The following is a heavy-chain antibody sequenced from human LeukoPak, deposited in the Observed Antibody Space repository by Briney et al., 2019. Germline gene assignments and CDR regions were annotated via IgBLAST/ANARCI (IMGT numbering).Heavy chain of an antibody. J-gene: IGHJ3*02. CDR1: GYTFTSYY. CDR3: ARLYGDYGDDAFDI. V-gene: IGHV1-46*01. CDR2: INPSGGST. Sequence: ASVTVSCKASGYTFTSYYMHWVRQAPGQGLEWMGIINPSGGSTSYAQKFQGRVTMTRDTSISTAYMELSSLRSEDTAVYYCARLYGDYGDDAFDIWGQGTMVTVSS. D-gene: IGHD4-17*01.